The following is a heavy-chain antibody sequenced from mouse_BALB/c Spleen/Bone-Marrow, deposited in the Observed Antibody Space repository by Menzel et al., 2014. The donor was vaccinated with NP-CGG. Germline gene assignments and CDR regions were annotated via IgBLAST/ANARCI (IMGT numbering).Heavy chain of an antibody. V-gene: IGHV5-17*02. CDR2: ISNGSSTI. D-gene: IGHD2-4*01. CDR3: ARKGAMITHYYAMDY. Sequence: EVNVVESGGGLVQPGGSRKLSCAASGFTFSSFRMHWVRQAPEKGLEWVAYISNGSSTIYYADTVKGRFTISRDNPKNTLFLQMTSLRSEDTAMYYCARKGAMITHYYAMDYWGQGTSVTVSS. CDR1: GFTFSSFR. J-gene: IGHJ4*01.